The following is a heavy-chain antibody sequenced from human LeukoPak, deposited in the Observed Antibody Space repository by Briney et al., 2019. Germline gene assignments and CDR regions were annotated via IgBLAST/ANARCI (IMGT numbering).Heavy chain of an antibody. D-gene: IGHD2-15*01. CDR2: IYPSDSDT. CDR1: GYSFTNYW. Sequence: GESWEISCKGFGYSFTNYWSGGVREMPGKGLGWMGIIYPSDSDTRYSPSFQGQVTISADKSISTACLQWSSQKASDTAMYYCARQHAATDGFDYWGQGTLVTVSS. CDR3: ARQHAATDGFDY. V-gene: IGHV5-51*01. J-gene: IGHJ4*02.